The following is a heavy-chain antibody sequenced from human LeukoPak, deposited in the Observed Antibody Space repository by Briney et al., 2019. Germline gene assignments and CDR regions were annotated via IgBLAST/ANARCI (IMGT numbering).Heavy chain of an antibody. D-gene: IGHD4-23*01. CDR1: GFIVSNNY. J-gene: IGHJ4*02. CDR3: AKEESGNPDSSYFDY. V-gene: IGHV3-53*01. CDR2: IYVDNNV. Sequence: GGSLRLSCVASGFIVSNNYLNWVRQAPGKGLEWLSIIYVDNNVYYADSVKGRFTISRDNSKNTLYLQMNSLRAEDTAVYYCAKEESGNPDSSYFDYWGQGTLVTVSS.